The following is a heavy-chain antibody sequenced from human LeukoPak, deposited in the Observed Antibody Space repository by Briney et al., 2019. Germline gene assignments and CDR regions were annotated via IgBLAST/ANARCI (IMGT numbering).Heavy chain of an antibody. CDR3: AKGLTGYSSSWYFQH. J-gene: IGHJ1*01. Sequence: ETLSLTCTVSGGSISSYYWSWIRQPPGKGLEWVSAISGSGGSTYYADSVKGRFTISRDNSKNTLYLQMNSLRAEDTAVYYCAKGLTGYSSSWYFQHWGQGTLVTVSS. D-gene: IGHD6-13*01. CDR1: GGSISSYY. CDR2: ISGSGGST. V-gene: IGHV3-23*01.